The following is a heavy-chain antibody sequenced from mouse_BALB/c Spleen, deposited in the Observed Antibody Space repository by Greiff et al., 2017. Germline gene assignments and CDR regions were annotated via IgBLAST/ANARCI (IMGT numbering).Heavy chain of an antibody. CDR1: GFTFSSYT. CDR3: ERHSNCYGSPWFAY. V-gene: IGHV5-12-2*01. CDR2: ISNGGGST. D-gene: IGHD1-1*01. J-gene: IGHJ3*01. Sequence: EVQLVESGGGLVQPGGSLKLSCAASGFTFSSYTMSWVRQTPEKRLEWVAYISNGGGSTYYPDTVKGRFTISRDNAKNTLYLQMSSLTSEDTAMYYCERHSNCYGSPWFAYWGQGTLVTVSA.